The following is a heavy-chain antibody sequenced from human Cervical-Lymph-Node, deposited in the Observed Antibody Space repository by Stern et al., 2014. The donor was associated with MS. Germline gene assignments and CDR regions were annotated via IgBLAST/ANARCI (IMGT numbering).Heavy chain of an antibody. V-gene: IGHV4-59*01. Sequence: VQLVESGPGLVKPSETLSLTCIVSGGSISSYYWSWLRQPPGKGLEWIGHIYFSGSTDYNPSLQSRVTMSADISKNQISLRLSSVTAADTAVYYCARAPYDFTNWYGMDVWGQGTTVTVSS. CDR1: GGSISSYY. J-gene: IGHJ6*02. CDR2: IYFSGST. D-gene: IGHD1-1*01. CDR3: ARAPYDFTNWYGMDV.